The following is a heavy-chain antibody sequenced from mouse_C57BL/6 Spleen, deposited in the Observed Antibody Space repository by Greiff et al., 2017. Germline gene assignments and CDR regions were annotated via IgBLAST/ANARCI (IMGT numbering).Heavy chain of an antibody. CDR3: AREDYEAMDY. Sequence: QVQLKESGPELVKPGASVKISCKASGYAFSSSWMNWVKQRPGKGLEWIGRIYPGDGDTNYNGKFKGKATLTADKSSSTAYMQLSSLTSEDSAVYFCAREDYEAMDYWGQGTSVTVSS. J-gene: IGHJ4*01. CDR1: GYAFSSSW. CDR2: IYPGDGDT. V-gene: IGHV1-82*01.